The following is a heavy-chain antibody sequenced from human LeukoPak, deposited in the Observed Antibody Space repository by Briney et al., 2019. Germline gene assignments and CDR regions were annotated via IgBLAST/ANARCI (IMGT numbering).Heavy chain of an antibody. CDR1: GFTFSSYA. J-gene: IGHJ5*02. D-gene: IGHD1-14*01. CDR2: ISGSGGST. Sequence: GGSLRLSCAASGFTFSSYAMSWVRQAPGKGLEWVSAISGSGGSTYYADSVKGRFTISRDNSKNTLYLQMNSLRAEDTAVYYCAKYRMRTERYNWFDPWGQGTLVTVSS. CDR3: AKYRMRTERYNWFDP. V-gene: IGHV3-23*01.